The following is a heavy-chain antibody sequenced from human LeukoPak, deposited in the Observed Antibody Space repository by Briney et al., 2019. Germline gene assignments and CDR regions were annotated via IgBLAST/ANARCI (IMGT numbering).Heavy chain of an antibody. Sequence: SQTLSLTCTVSGGSISTGGYYWSWIRQHPGKGLEWIGYIYYSGSTYYNPSLESRVTISLDTSNNHFSLKLSSVTAADTAVYYCAREGYSNFPFDPWGQGTLVTVSS. CDR1: GGSISTGGYY. CDR2: IYYSGST. D-gene: IGHD4-11*01. J-gene: IGHJ5*02. CDR3: AREGYSNFPFDP. V-gene: IGHV4-31*03.